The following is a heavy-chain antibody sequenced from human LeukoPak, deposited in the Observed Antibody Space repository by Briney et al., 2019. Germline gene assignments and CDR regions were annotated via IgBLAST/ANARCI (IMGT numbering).Heavy chain of an antibody. Sequence: ASVKVSCKASGYTFTSYDINWVRQATGQGLEWMGWMNPNSGNTGYAQKFQGRVTITRNTSISTAYMELSSLRSEDTAVYYCARTEWGELGAFDIWGQGTMVTVSS. CDR2: MNPNSGNT. V-gene: IGHV1-8*03. CDR1: GYTFTSYD. CDR3: ARTEWGELGAFDI. J-gene: IGHJ3*02. D-gene: IGHD1-26*01.